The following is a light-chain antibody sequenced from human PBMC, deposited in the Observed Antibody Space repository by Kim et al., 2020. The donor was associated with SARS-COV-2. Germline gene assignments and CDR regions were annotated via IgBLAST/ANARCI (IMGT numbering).Light chain of an antibody. J-gene: IGLJ3*02. Sequence: SYELTQPPSVSVAPGRTATITCGRDDIGSRTVHWYQHKPGQAPVLIIYYDSDRPSGIPERFSGSHSGNTATLTISRVEVGDEADYYCQGWDSNSDHPVFG. CDR3: QGWDSNSDHPV. V-gene: IGLV3-21*04. CDR2: YDS. CDR1: DIGSRT.